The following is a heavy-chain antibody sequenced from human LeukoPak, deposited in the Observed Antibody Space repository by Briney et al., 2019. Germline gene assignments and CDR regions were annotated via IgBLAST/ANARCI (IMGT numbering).Heavy chain of an antibody. CDR3: AAHYPGYCSGGSCYASY. D-gene: IGHD2-15*01. CDR2: IYHSGST. J-gene: IGHJ4*02. Sequence: PSETLSLTCTVSGGSISRYYWSWIRQPPGKGLEWIGYIYHSGSTNYNPSLKSRVTISVETSKSQFSLKLTSVTAADTAVYFCAAHYPGYCSGGSCYASYWGQGTLVTVSS. CDR1: GGSISRYY. V-gene: IGHV4-59*01.